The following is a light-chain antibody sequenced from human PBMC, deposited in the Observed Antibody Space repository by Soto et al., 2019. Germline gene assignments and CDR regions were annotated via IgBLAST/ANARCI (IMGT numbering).Light chain of an antibody. CDR1: QGISNY. Sequence: DIQMTQSPSSLSASVGDTVTITCRASQGISNYLAWYQQKPGQVPNLLIYAASTLQSGVPSRFSGSGSGTDITLTISSLRLEEVATYYCQKYNHAPRTFGQGTKVEI. CDR2: AAS. V-gene: IGKV1-27*01. J-gene: IGKJ1*01. CDR3: QKYNHAPRT.